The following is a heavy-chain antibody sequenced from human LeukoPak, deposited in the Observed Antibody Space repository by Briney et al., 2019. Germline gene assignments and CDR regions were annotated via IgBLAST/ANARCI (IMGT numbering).Heavy chain of an antibody. CDR1: GFTFSSYS. CDR2: IWYDGTNK. D-gene: IGHD5-24*01. Sequence: GGSLRLSCAASGFTFSSYSMRWGRQAPGKGLEWVAVIWYDGTNKYYADSVKGRFTISRDNSKNTLYLQMNSLSAEDPAVYYCARRDGYDFDYWGQGTLVTVSS. J-gene: IGHJ4*02. V-gene: IGHV3-33*01. CDR3: ARRDGYDFDY.